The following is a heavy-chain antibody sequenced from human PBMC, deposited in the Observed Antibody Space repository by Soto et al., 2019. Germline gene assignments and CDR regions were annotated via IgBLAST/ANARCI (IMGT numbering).Heavy chain of an antibody. Sequence: GASVKVSCKASGYTFTSYYMHWVRQAPGRGLEWMGIINPNGGDTSYVQKFQGRVTVTRDTSTSTVYMELSSLRSEDTAVYYCALGGLDCWGQGTMVTVSS. CDR1: GYTFTSYY. V-gene: IGHV1-46*01. CDR3: ALGGLDC. CDR2: INPNGGDT. D-gene: IGHD2-21*01. J-gene: IGHJ3*01.